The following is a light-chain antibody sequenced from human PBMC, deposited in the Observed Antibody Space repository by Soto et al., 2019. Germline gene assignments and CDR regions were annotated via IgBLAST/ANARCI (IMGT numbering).Light chain of an antibody. V-gene: IGLV3-21*02. CDR3: QVWDSVSDHVV. CDR2: DDS. Sequence: SSELTQPPSVSVAPGRTARITCGGSNIGRKSVHWYQQKPGQAPVLVVFDDSDRPSGIPDRIYGSNSGNTATLTISRVAAGDEADYYCQVWDSVSDHVVFGGGTKLTVL. CDR1: NIGRKS. J-gene: IGLJ2*01.